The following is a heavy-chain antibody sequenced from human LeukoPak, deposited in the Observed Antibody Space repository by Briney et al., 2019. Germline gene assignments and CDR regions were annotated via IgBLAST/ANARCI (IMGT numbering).Heavy chain of an antibody. D-gene: IGHD3-22*01. V-gene: IGHV4-38-2*02. CDR3: ARDTRNYYDSSGYYNFDN. CDR1: GYSISSGYY. CDR2: IYHSGST. J-gene: IGHJ4*02. Sequence: TSETLSLTCTVSGYSISSGYYWGWIRQPPGKGLEWIGSIYHSGSTYYNPSLKSRVTISVDTSKNQFSLKLSSVTAADTAVYYCARDTRNYYDSSGYYNFDNWGQGTLVTVSS.